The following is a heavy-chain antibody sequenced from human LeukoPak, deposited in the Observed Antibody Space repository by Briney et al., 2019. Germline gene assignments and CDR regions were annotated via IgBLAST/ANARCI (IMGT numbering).Heavy chain of an antibody. Sequence: PGGSLRLSCAASGFTFTTYGMHWVRQSPGKGLEWVAFIRFDGSNKYYAYSVKGRFTVSRDNSKNTLCLQMNSLRAEDTAVYYCARGGSYGFVGDYWGQGTLVTVSS. CDR2: IRFDGSNK. J-gene: IGHJ4*02. CDR1: GFTFTTYG. CDR3: ARGGSYGFVGDY. D-gene: IGHD5-18*01. V-gene: IGHV3-30*02.